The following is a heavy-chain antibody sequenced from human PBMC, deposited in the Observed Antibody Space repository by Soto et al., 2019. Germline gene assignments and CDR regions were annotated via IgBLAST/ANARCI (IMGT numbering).Heavy chain of an antibody. V-gene: IGHV3-74*01. D-gene: IGHD2-21*02. Sequence: GGSLRLSCATSGFTFSDDWMPWVRQAPGKGLVWVSRINKDGSYKNYADFVEGRFTISRDDARSELYLQMDRLRAEDTAVYYCARGGLKPFDYLGQGALVTVSS. CDR2: INKDGSYK. CDR1: GFTFSDDW. CDR3: ARGGLKPFDY. J-gene: IGHJ4*02.